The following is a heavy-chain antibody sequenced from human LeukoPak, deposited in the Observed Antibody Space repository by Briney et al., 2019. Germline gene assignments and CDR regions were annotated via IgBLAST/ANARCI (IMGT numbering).Heavy chain of an antibody. CDR1: GFTFSICA. V-gene: IGHV3-23*01. J-gene: IGHJ4*02. Sequence: GGSLRLSCAASGFTFSICAMNWVRQAPRKGLEWVSGISGSGGSTYYADSAKGRFSISRDSSKNTVYLQMNSLGAEDTAVYYCAKADGSYKTLIDYWGQGTLVTVSS. D-gene: IGHD3-10*01. CDR2: ISGSGGST. CDR3: AKADGSYKTLIDY.